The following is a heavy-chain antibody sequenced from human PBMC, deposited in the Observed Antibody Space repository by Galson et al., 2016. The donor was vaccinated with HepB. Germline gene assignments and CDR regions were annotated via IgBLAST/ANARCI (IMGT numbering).Heavy chain of an antibody. CDR3: SRAQQKWESDY. Sequence: SLRLSCAASGFTFSSYGIHWVRQAPGKGLEWVAIMWYDGSDKYYADSVKGRFTISRDNSKNTMYLQMNSLRVEDTAVYYCSRAQQKWESDYWGQGTLVTVSS. J-gene: IGHJ4*02. V-gene: IGHV3-33*01. CDR1: GFTFSSYG. CDR2: MWYDGSDK. D-gene: IGHD1-26*01.